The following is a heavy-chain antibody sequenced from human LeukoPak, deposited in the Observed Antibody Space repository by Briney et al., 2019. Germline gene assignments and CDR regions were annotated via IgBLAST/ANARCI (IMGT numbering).Heavy chain of an antibody. CDR3: GRGGCINGICYIEYFDY. Sequence: GESLKISCKGSGYSFTNYWIGWVRQTPGKDLEWMGIIYPRDSDTRYSPSFRGQVTISADKSIGTAYLQWISLEASDTAMYYCGRGGCINGICYIEYFDYWGQGTPVTVSS. J-gene: IGHJ4*02. CDR1: GYSFTNYW. V-gene: IGHV5-51*01. CDR2: IYPRDSDT. D-gene: IGHD2-8*01.